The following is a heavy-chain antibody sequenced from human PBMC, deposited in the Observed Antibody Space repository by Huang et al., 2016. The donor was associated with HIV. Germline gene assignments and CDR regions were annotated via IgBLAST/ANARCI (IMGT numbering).Heavy chain of an antibody. CDR3: VRGWYIAALPYFDY. CDR1: GYSFASYD. J-gene: IGHJ4*02. CDR2: MNPNSGNT. D-gene: IGHD6-6*01. V-gene: IGHV1-8*01. Sequence: QVQLVQSGAEVRKPGASVKVSCEASGYSFASYDINWVRQATGQGIEWMGWMNPNSGNTGYAQKFQGRVTMTRNTSISTAYMELSSLRAEDTAKYYCVRGWYIAALPYFDYWGQGTLVTVSS.